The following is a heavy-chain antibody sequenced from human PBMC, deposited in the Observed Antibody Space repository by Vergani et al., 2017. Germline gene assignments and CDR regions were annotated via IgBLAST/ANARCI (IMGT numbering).Heavy chain of an antibody. V-gene: IGHV1-2*02. CDR1: GHTFTGYY. CDR2: VNPNSGGT. CDR3: ARQKGGISGYDRNFDY. J-gene: IGHJ4*02. D-gene: IGHD5-12*01. Sequence: QVQLVQSGAEVKKPGASVKVSCKASGHTFTGYYMHWVRQAPGQGLEWLGWVNPNSGGTNYAQKFQGRITMTRDTSISPAYIELSRLRSDDTAVYYCARQKGGISGYDRNFDYWGQGTLVTVSS.